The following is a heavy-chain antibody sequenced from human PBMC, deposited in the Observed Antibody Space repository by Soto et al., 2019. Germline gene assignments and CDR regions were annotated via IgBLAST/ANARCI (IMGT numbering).Heavy chain of an antibody. Sequence: GGSLRLSCAASGFTFSSYSMNWVRQAPGKGLEWVSYISSSSSTIYYADSVKGRFTISRDNAKNSLYLQMNSPRAEDTAVYYCARDPAMVRVFDYWGQGTLVTVPQ. D-gene: IGHD3-10*01. CDR2: ISSSSSTI. V-gene: IGHV3-48*01. CDR1: GFTFSSYS. J-gene: IGHJ4*02. CDR3: ARDPAMVRVFDY.